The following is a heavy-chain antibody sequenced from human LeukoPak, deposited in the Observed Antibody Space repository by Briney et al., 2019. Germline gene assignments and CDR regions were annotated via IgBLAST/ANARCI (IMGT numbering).Heavy chain of an antibody. V-gene: IGHV1-18*01. CDR1: GYTFTSYG. D-gene: IGHD3-22*01. CDR2: ISAYNGNT. CDR3: ARRMSSGYYGYFDY. J-gene: IGHJ4*02. Sequence: ASVKVSCKASGYTFTSYGISWVRRAPGQGLEWMGWISAYNGNTNYAQKLQGRVTTTTDTSTSTAYMELRSLRSDDTAVYYCARRMSSGYYGYFDYWGQGTLVTVSS.